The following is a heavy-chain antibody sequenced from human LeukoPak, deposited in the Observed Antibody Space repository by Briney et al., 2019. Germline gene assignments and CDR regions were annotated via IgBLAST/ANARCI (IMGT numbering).Heavy chain of an antibody. D-gene: IGHD2-2*01. V-gene: IGHV1-18*01. CDR1: GYTFTSYG. CDR2: ISAYNGNT. CDR3: ARVYCSSTSCAAPLDY. Sequence: ASVKVSYKASGYTFTSYGISWVRQAPGRGLEWMGWISAYNGNTNYAQKLQGRVTMTTDTSTSTAYMELRSLRSDDTAVYYCARVYCSSTSCAAPLDYWGQGTLVTVSS. J-gene: IGHJ4*02.